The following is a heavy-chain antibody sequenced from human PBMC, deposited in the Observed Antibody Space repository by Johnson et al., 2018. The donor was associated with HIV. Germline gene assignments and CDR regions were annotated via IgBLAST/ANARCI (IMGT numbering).Heavy chain of an antibody. V-gene: IGHV3-23*04. CDR3: ARGSGSSIGARGAFDI. CDR1: GFTFSSYA. J-gene: IGHJ3*02. D-gene: IGHD6-6*01. Sequence: VQLVESGGGLVQPGGSLRLSCAASGFTFSSYAMSWVRQAPGKGLEWVSAISGSGGSTYYADSVKGRFTISRDNSKNTLYLHMNSLRAGDTAVYYCARGSGSSIGARGAFDIWGQGTMVTVSS. CDR2: ISGSGGST.